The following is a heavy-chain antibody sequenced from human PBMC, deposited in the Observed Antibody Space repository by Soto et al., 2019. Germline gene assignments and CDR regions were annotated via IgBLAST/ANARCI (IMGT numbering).Heavy chain of an antibody. J-gene: IGHJ4*02. CDR2: IYYSGST. CDR1: GGSISSYC. V-gene: IGHV4-59*08. Sequence: QVQLQESGPGLVKPSETLSLTCTVSGGSISSYCWSWIRQPPGKGLEWIGYIYYSGSTNYNPSLKSRVTISVDPSKNQFSLKLNSMTAADTAVYYCARHNYGSGSTYFDYWGQGTLVTVSS. D-gene: IGHD3-10*01. CDR3: ARHNYGSGSTYFDY.